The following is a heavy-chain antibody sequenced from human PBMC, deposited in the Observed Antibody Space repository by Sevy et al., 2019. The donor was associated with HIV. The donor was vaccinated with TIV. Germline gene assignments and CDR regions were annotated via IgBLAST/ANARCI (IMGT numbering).Heavy chain of an antibody. V-gene: IGHV3-23*01. Sequence: GGSLRLSCTASGFTFNTYAMSWVRRAPGKGLEWVSAIGSGGTTYYVDSVKGRFTISRDNSKTTLYLQMNSLRVDDTAVYYCAKNLRGKYLEGYFDYWGQGLLVTVSS. D-gene: IGHD1-20*01. CDR2: IGSGGTT. CDR1: GFTFNTYA. CDR3: AKNLRGKYLEGYFDY. J-gene: IGHJ4*02.